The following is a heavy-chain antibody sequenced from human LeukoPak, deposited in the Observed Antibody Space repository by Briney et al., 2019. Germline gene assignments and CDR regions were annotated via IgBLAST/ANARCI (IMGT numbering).Heavy chain of an antibody. J-gene: IGHJ4*02. CDR2: IIPIFGTA. V-gene: IGHV1-69*06. CDR1: GGTFSSYA. D-gene: IGHD5-18*01. CDR3: ARDHRYSYGVLDY. Sequence: GASVKVSCKASGGTFSSYAISWVRQAPGQGLEWMGGIIPIFGTANYAQKFQGRVTITADKSTSTAYMELSSLRSEDTAVYYCARDHRYSYGVLDYWGQGTLVTVSS.